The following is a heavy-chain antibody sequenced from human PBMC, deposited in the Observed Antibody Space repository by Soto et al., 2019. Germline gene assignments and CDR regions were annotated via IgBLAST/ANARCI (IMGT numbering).Heavy chain of an antibody. Sequence: SVKVSCKASGGTFSSYAISWVRQAPGQGLEWMGGIIPIFGTANYAQKFQGRVTITADESTSTAYMELSSLRSEDTAVYYCARVSTIFGVVRHGMDVWGQGTTVTVSS. CDR1: GGTFSSYA. V-gene: IGHV1-69*13. CDR3: ARVSTIFGVVRHGMDV. J-gene: IGHJ6*02. D-gene: IGHD3-3*01. CDR2: IIPIFGTA.